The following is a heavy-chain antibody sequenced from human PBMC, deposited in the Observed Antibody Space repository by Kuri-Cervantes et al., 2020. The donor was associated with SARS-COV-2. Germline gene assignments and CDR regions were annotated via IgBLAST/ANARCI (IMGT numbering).Heavy chain of an antibody. CDR2: ISYDGSNK. J-gene: IGHJ6*02. D-gene: IGHD2-8*01. Sequence: LSLTCAASGFTFSSYAMHLVRQAPGKGLEWGAVISYDGSNKYYADSVKGRFTISRDYSNNTLYLQMNSLTAEDTAVYYCAKMYCTKGVCYNGMDVWGQGTTVTVSS. V-gene: IGHV3-30-3*02. CDR3: AKMYCTKGVCYNGMDV. CDR1: GFTFSSYA.